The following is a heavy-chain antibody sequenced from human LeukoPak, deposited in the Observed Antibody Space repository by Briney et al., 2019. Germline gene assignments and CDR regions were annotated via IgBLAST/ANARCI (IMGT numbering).Heavy chain of an antibody. D-gene: IGHD2-21*02. J-gene: IGHJ5*02. CDR3: ARAVVVTAFSFDP. Sequence: ASVKVSCKASGYTFTSYGISWVRQAPGQGLEWMGWISAYNGNTNYAQKFQGRVTMTRDTSISTAYMELSRLRSDDTAVYYCARAVVVTAFSFDPWGQGTLVTVSS. CDR2: ISAYNGNT. CDR1: GYTFTSYG. V-gene: IGHV1-18*01.